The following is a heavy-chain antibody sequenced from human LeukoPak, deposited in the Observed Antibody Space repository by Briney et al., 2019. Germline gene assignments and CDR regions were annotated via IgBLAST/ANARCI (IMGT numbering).Heavy chain of an antibody. Sequence: PSETLSLTCTVSGGSISNYYWSWIRQPPGKGLEWIGYIYYTGSTTHNASLNSRVTTSVDTAKDQISLRLSTVTAADTAVYYCAREKAATSSLDYWGQGILVTVSS. J-gene: IGHJ4*02. CDR3: AREKAATSSLDY. D-gene: IGHD2-15*01. V-gene: IGHV4-59*01. CDR1: GGSISNYY. CDR2: IYYTGST.